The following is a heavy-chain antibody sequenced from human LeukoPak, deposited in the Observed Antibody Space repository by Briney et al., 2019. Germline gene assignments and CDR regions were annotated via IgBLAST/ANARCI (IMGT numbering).Heavy chain of an antibody. D-gene: IGHD3-22*01. CDR1: GFTFSGYG. CDR2: IVSNGDST. Sequence: GGSLRLSCAASGFTFSGYGMHWVRQAPGKGLEYVSAIVSNGDSTYYADSVKGRFTISRDNAKDTLYLQMSSLRPDDTAVYYCVNPGWYYDSSGYSYYYGMDVWGQGTTVTVSS. J-gene: IGHJ6*02. V-gene: IGHV3-64D*09. CDR3: VNPGWYYDSSGYSYYYGMDV.